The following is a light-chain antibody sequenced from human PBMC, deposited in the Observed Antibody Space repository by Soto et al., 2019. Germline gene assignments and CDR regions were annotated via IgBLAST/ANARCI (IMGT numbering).Light chain of an antibody. Sequence: IVMTQSPLSLPVTPGEPASISCRSSQSLLHGNGHNYLDWYLQKPGQSPQLLIYLGSNRASGVPDRFSGSGSGTDFTLKISRVEAEDVGVYYCMQTLQTPAFGQGTKVEI. J-gene: IGKJ1*01. CDR1: QSLLHGNGHNY. CDR3: MQTLQTPA. V-gene: IGKV2-28*01. CDR2: LGS.